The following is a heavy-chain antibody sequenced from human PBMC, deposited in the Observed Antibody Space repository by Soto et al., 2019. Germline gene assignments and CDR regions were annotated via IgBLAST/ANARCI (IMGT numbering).Heavy chain of an antibody. J-gene: IGHJ4*02. CDR2: IRSKANSYAT. CDR3: TSLYCSGGSCYFDY. V-gene: IGHV3-73*01. D-gene: IGHD2-15*01. CDR1: GFTFSGSA. Sequence: GGSLRLSCAASGFTFSGSAMHWVRQASGKGLEWVGRIRSKANSYATAYAASVKGRFTISRDDSKNTAYLQMNSLKTEDTAVYYCTSLYCSGGSCYFDYWGQGTLVTVSS.